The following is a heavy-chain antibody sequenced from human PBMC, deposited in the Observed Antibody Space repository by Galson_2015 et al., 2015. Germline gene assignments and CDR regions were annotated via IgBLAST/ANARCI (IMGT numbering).Heavy chain of an antibody. D-gene: IGHD2-2*01. Sequence: PLRLSCAASGFTFSSYWMHWVRQAPGKGLVWVSRINSDGSSTSYADSVKGRFTISRDNAKNTLYLQMNSLRAEDTAVYYCARVSLVVPAAMVAFDIWGQGTMVTVSS. CDR2: INSDGSST. J-gene: IGHJ3*02. V-gene: IGHV3-74*01. CDR3: ARVSLVVPAAMVAFDI. CDR1: GFTFSSYW.